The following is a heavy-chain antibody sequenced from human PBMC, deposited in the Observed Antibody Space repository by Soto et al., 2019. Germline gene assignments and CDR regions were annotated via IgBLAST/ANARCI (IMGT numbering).Heavy chain of an antibody. CDR2: IIPIFGTA. CDR1: GGTFSSYA. CDR3: ARMINCEILTGYPKHAFDI. V-gene: IGHV1-69*13. J-gene: IGHJ6*04. D-gene: IGHD3-9*01. Sequence: SVKVSCKASGGTFSSYAISWVRQAPGQGLEWMGGIIPIFGTANYAQKFQGRVTITADESTSTAYMELSSLRSEDTAVYYCARMINCEILTGYPKHAFDIWGKGTTVTVSS.